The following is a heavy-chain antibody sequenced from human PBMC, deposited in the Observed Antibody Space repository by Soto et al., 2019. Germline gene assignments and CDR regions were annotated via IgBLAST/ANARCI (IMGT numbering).Heavy chain of an antibody. CDR3: ARVYCSTTTCHVQAFDS. D-gene: IGHD2-2*01. Sequence: EVQLVESGGGLAQPGGSVRLSCAASGFTFSSYEMNWVRQAPGKTREWVSYISSAGDSSYYADSVKSRFTISRDNAKNSLDLQMNSLRVEDTAVYYCARVYCSTTTCHVQAFDSWGQGTLVTVSS. J-gene: IGHJ4*02. V-gene: IGHV3-48*03. CDR1: GFTFSSYE. CDR2: ISSAGDSS.